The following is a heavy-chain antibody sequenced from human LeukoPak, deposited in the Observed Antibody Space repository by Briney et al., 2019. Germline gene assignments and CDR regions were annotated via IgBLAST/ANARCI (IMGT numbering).Heavy chain of an antibody. CDR3: AREMYYDSQYYYYGMDV. Sequence: PSETLSLTCTVSGGSISSSSYYWSWIRQPPGKGLEGIGYIYFSESTNYNPSLKSRVTISVDTSKNQFSLKLSSVTAADTAVYYCAREMYYDSQYYYYGMDVWGQGTTVTVSS. V-gene: IGHV4-61*01. CDR2: IYFSEST. D-gene: IGHD3-22*01. J-gene: IGHJ6*02. CDR1: GGSISSSSYY.